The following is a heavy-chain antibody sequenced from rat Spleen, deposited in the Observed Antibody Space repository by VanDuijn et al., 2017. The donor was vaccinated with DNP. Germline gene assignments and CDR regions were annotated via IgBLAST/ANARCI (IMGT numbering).Heavy chain of an antibody. CDR2: ISYDGGST. CDR3: ARHVLPLRVWDY. J-gene: IGHJ2*01. Sequence: EVQLVESGGGLVQPGRSLKLSCAASGFTFNDYYMAWVRQAPTKGLEWVAYISYDGGSTYNGDSVKGRFTISRDNGKSTLYLQMNSLRSEDMATYYCARHVLPLRVWDYWGQGVMVTVSS. CDR1: GFTFNDYY. V-gene: IGHV5-22*01. D-gene: IGHD1-4*01.